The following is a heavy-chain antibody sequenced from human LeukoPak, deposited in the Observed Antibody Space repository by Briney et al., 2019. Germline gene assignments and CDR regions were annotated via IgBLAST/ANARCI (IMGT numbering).Heavy chain of an antibody. CDR1: GYRFTNYW. D-gene: IGHD6-13*01. CDR3: ARWAATGIGLDY. CDR2: IYPGDSDT. Sequence: GESLKISCEASGYRFTNYWIGWVRQMPGKGLEWMGIIYPGDSDTRHSPSFQGQVTISADKSISTAYLQWSSLKASDTAVYYCARWAATGIGLDYWGQGTLVTVSS. V-gene: IGHV5-51*01. J-gene: IGHJ4*02.